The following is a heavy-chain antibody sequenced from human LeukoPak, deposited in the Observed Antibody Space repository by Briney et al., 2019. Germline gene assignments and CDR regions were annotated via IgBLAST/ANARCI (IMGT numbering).Heavy chain of an antibody. CDR1: GGSISSSSYY. D-gene: IGHD3-22*01. J-gene: IGHJ4*02. Sequence: PSETLSLTCTVSGGSISSSSYYWGWIRQPPGKGLEWIGSIYYSGSTYYNPSLKSRVTISVDTSKNQFSLKLSSVTAADTAVYYCALSSGYYYPLDYWGQGTLVTVSS. V-gene: IGHV4-39*01. CDR2: IYYSGST. CDR3: ALSSGYYYPLDY.